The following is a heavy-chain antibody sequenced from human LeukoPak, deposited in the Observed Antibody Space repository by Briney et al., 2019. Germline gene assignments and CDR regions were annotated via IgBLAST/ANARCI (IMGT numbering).Heavy chain of an antibody. D-gene: IGHD3-3*01. CDR1: GGSISSYY. V-gene: IGHV4-59*08. CDR3: AGHDFWSGYHYYYYGMDV. Sequence: ASETLSLTCTVSGGSISSYYWSWIRQPPGKGLEWIGYIYYSGSTNYNPSLKSRVTISVDTSKNQFSLKLSSVTAADTAVYYCAGHDFWSGYHYYYYGMDVWGQGTTVTVSS. J-gene: IGHJ6*02. CDR2: IYYSGST.